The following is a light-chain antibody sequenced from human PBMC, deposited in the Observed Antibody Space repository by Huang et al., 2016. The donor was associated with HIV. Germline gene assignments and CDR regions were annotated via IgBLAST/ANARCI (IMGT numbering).Light chain of an antibody. CDR2: GAS. Sequence: EIVLTQSPGTLSLSPGERATLSCRASQSVSSSYLAWYQQKPGQAPRPLIYGASSGSGTDFTLTIFRLEPEDFAVYYCQQYGSSPGTFGQGTKVEIK. CDR1: QSVSSSY. CDR3: QQYGSSPGT. V-gene: IGKV3-20*01. J-gene: IGKJ1*01.